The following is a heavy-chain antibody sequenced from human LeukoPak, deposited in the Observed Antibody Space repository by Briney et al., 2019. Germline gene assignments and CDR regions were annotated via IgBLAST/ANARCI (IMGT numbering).Heavy chain of an antibody. CDR1: GFTFSSYW. V-gene: IGHV4-39*01. D-gene: IGHD2-2*01. Sequence: PGGSLRLSCAASGFTFSSYWMSWVRQAPGKGLEWIGSLYYSGSTYDNPSLKSRVTISVDTSKNQLSLKLSSVTAADTAIYYCARHSPVATEAFDIWGQGTMATVSS. CDR2: LYYSGST. CDR3: ARHSPVATEAFDI. J-gene: IGHJ3*02.